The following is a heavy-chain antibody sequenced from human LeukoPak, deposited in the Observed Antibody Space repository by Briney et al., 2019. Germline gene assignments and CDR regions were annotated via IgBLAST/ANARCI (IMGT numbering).Heavy chain of an antibody. CDR3: ASEVAAAGTSYYSGMDV. CDR2: INPNSGGT. J-gene: IGHJ6*02. V-gene: IGHV1-2*02. Sequence: ASVKVSCKASGYTFTGYCMHWVRQAPGQGLEWMGWINPNSGGTNYAQKFQGRVTMTRDTSISTAYMELSRLTSDDTAVYYCASEVAAAGTSYYSGMDVWGQGTTVTVSS. D-gene: IGHD6-13*01. CDR1: GYTFTGYC.